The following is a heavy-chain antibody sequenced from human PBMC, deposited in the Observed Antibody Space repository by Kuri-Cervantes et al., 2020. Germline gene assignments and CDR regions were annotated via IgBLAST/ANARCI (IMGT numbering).Heavy chain of an antibody. V-gene: IGHV3-33*08. CDR2: IWYDGSNK. CDR1: GFTVSSNY. Sequence: GESLKISCAASGFTVSSNYMSWVRQAPGEGLEWVALIWYDGSNKFYADYVKGRFSISRDDSKNTVYLQMNSLRANDTAVYYCARALIRGDDDLWGQGTLVTVSS. CDR3: ARALIRGDDDL. J-gene: IGHJ5*02. D-gene: IGHD3-16*01.